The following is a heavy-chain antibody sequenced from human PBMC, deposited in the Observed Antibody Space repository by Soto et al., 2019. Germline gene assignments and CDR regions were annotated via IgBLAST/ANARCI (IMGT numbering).Heavy chain of an antibody. Sequence: EVQLVETGGGLIQPGGSLRLSCAASGFTVSNNYMSWVRQAPGKGLECVSIIYSGGTTYYADSVRGRFTISRDRSKNTLYLQMNSLRADDTAVYFCARNQPVTTLGYWGQGTLVTVSS. V-gene: IGHV3-53*02. J-gene: IGHJ4*02. CDR1: GFTVSNNY. CDR2: IYSGGTT. D-gene: IGHD4-17*01. CDR3: ARNQPVTTLGY.